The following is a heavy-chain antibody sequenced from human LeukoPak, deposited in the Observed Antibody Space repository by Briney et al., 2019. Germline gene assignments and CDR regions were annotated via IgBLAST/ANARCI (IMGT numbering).Heavy chain of an antibody. CDR3: AREATGGNFDY. D-gene: IGHD4-23*01. V-gene: IGHV1-2*02. Sequence: ASVKVSCKASGLSFIGFHIHWVRQAPGQGLEWMGCMNPNSAATQYAQNFQGRVTMTGDTSISTAYMELIRLTSDDTAVYYCAREATGGNFDYWGQGTTVTVSS. CDR1: GLSFIGFH. CDR2: MNPNSAAT. J-gene: IGHJ4*02.